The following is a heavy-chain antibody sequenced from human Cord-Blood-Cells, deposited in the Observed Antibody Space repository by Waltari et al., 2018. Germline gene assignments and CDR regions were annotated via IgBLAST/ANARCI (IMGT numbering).Heavy chain of an antibody. CDR3: ARLRRGTRIDY. Sequence: QLQLQESGPGLVKPSETLSLTCTVSGGSISSSSYYWGWIRQPPGKGLEWIGSIYYSGSTYYNPSLKSRVTISVDTSKNQFSLKLSSVTAADTAVYYCARLRRGTRIDYWGQGTLVTVSS. J-gene: IGHJ4*02. CDR2: IYYSGST. CDR1: GGSISSSSYY. D-gene: IGHD3-10*01. V-gene: IGHV4-39*01.